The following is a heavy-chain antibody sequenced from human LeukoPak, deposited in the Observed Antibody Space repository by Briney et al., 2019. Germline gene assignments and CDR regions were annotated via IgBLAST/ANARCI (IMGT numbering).Heavy chain of an antibody. Sequence: ASVKDSCKAPGYTFISYGVCWVRQAPGQGLEWMGWISADNGNTNYAQKLWSGVTPSTDTSPSTAYMEVRRQRSDDTAGYDCARVGHLRWFWELTNYFVYWGQGTLVSVSS. J-gene: IGHJ4*02. CDR3: ARVGHLRWFWELTNYFVY. CDR1: GYTFISYG. CDR2: ISADNGNT. V-gene: IGHV1-18*01. D-gene: IGHD3-10*01.